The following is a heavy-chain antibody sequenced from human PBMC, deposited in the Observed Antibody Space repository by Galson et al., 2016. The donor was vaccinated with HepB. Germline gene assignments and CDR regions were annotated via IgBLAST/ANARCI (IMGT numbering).Heavy chain of an antibody. J-gene: IGHJ5*02. D-gene: IGHD2-21*01. V-gene: IGHV1-69*13. CDR2: IIPTFDST. Sequence: SVKVSCKASGGSFRADVFSWVRQAPGQGLEWMGGIIPTFDSTTYARKFQGRVTLTADESTTTVYMELRSLRSDDTAVYYCARGLREDPPDQWGQGTLVIVSS. CDR1: GGSFRADV. CDR3: ARGLREDPPDQ.